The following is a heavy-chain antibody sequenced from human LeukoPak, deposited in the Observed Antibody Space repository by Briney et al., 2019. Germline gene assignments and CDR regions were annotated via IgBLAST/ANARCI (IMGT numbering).Heavy chain of an antibody. J-gene: IGHJ4*02. Sequence: PGGSLRLSCAASGFTFSSYSMNWVRQAPGKGLEWVSYISSSSSTIYYADSVKGRFTISRDNARNSLYLQMNSLRAEDTAVYYCARSTGYGGYAYWGQGTLVTVSS. CDR2: ISSSSSTI. CDR3: ARSTGYGGYAY. D-gene: IGHD5-12*01. CDR1: GFTFSSYS. V-gene: IGHV3-48*01.